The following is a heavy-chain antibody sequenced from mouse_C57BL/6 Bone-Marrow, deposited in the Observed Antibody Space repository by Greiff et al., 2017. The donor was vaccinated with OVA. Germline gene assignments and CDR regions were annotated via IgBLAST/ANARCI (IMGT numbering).Heavy chain of an antibody. D-gene: IGHD2-4*01. CDR1: GFTFSDYG. V-gene: IGHV5-17*01. J-gene: IGHJ1*03. Sequence: VMLVESGGGLVKPGGSLKLSCAASGFTFSDYGMHWVRQAPEKGLEWVAYISSGSSTIYYADTVKGRFTISRDNAKNTLFLQMTSLRSEDTAMYYCAKHYDYPYWYFDVWGTGTTVTVSS. CDR3: AKHYDYPYWYFDV. CDR2: ISSGSSTI.